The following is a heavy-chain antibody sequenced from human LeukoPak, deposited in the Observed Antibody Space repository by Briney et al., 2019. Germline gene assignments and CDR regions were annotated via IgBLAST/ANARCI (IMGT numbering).Heavy chain of an antibody. Sequence: PGGSLRLSCAASGFTFSSYAMHWVRQAPGKGLGWVAVISYDGSNKYYADSVKGRFTISRDNSKNTLYLQMNSLRAEDTAVYYCAREHYDYVWGSYRSTGYFDYWGQGTLVTVSS. CDR2: ISYDGSNK. CDR1: GFTFSSYA. V-gene: IGHV3-30-3*01. J-gene: IGHJ4*02. D-gene: IGHD3-16*02. CDR3: AREHYDYVWGSYRSTGYFDY.